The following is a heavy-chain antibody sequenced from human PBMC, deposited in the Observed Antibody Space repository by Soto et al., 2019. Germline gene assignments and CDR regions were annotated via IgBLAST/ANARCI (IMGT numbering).Heavy chain of an antibody. CDR3: ARSSGIAAAVDY. D-gene: IGHD6-13*01. V-gene: IGHV1-2*02. J-gene: IGHJ4*02. CDR2: INPNSGGT. CDR1: GYTFTGYY. Sequence: ASVKVSCKASGYTFTGYYMHWVRQAPGQGLEWMGWINPNSGGTNYAQKFQGRVTMTRDTSISTAYMELSRLRSDDTAVDYCARSSGIAAAVDYWGQGTLVTVSS.